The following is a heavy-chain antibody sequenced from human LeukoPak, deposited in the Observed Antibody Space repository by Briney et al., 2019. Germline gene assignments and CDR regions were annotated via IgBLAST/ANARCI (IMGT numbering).Heavy chain of an antibody. V-gene: IGHV4-4*07. Sequence: SETLSLTCTVSGGSISSYYWSWIRQPAGKGLEWIGRIYTSGSTNYNPSLKSRVTMSVDTSKNQFSLKLSSVTAADTAVYYCARGLVKRFGDPIIQYYYMDVWGKGTTVTISS. D-gene: IGHD3-10*01. J-gene: IGHJ6*03. CDR1: GGSISSYY. CDR2: IYTSGST. CDR3: ARGLVKRFGDPIIQYYYMDV.